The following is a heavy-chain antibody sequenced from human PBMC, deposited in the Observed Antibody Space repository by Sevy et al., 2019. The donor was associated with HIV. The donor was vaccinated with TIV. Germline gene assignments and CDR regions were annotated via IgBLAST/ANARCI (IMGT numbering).Heavy chain of an antibody. CDR3: ARTTVSTLSSARNNSFEP. CDR1: GDSINNGDYY. CDR2: IYYTGTT. V-gene: IGHV4-30-4*08. Sequence: SETLSLTCTVSGDSINNGDYYWSWIRQHPGKGLEWIGKIYYTGTTYYNPSLNSRLRVSVERTENTLSLSLRPVTAADTAVYYCARTTVSTLSSARNNSFEPWGQGTLVTVSS. J-gene: IGHJ5*02. D-gene: IGHD4-4*01.